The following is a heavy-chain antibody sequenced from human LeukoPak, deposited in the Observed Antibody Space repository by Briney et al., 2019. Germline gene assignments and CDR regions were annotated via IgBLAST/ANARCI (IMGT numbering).Heavy chain of an antibody. Sequence: GGSLRLSCAASGFTFSSYGMHWVRQAPGKGLEWVANIKQDGSEKYYVDSVKGRFTISRDNAKNSLNLQMNSLRAEDTAVYYCAREAYNWNIDVFDIWGQGTLVTVSS. D-gene: IGHD1/OR15-1a*01. V-gene: IGHV3-7*01. CDR2: IKQDGSEK. CDR1: GFTFSSYG. CDR3: AREAYNWNIDVFDI. J-gene: IGHJ3*02.